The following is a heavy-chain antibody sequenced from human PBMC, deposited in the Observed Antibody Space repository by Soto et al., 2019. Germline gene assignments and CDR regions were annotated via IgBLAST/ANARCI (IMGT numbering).Heavy chain of an antibody. D-gene: IGHD3-10*01. CDR2: ISGTGGGT. V-gene: IGHV3-23*01. Sequence: GESLKISCAATGFTFRKYAMSWVRQAPGKGLEWVSTISGTGGGTYYADAVKGRFAISRDNSKGTVDLQMNSLRVEDTATYYCAKEGSGVRGIIVSLIYDSWGQGVLVTVSS. CDR1: GFTFRKYA. CDR3: AKEGSGVRGIIVSLIYDS. J-gene: IGHJ4*02.